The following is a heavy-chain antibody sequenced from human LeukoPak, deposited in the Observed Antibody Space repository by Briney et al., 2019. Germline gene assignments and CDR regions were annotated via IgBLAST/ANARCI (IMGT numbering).Heavy chain of an antibody. CDR1: GGSISSSSYY. Sequence: PSETLSLTCTVSGGSISSSSYYWGWIRQTPGEGLQWIGGIKHSGSTDYNPSLKSRVTMSVDTSKNQFSLKLTSVTAADTAVYYCARGILAKGYFDLWGRDTLVTVSS. D-gene: IGHD3-3*01. J-gene: IGHJ2*01. CDR2: IKHSGST. CDR3: ARGILAKGYFDL. V-gene: IGHV4-39*07.